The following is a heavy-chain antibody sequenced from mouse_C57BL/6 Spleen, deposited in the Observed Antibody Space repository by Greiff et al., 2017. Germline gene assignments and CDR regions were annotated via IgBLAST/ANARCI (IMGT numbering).Heavy chain of an antibody. V-gene: IGHV14-4*01. CDR1: GFNIQDDY. CDR2: IDPENGDT. Sequence: VQLQQSGAELVRPGASVKLSCTASGFNIQDDYMHWVKQRPEQGLEWIGWIDPENGDTEYASKFQGKATITADTSSNTAYLQLSSLTSEDTAVYYCTTDYGSSYDDYWGQGTTLTVSS. CDR3: TTDYGSSYDDY. D-gene: IGHD1-1*01. J-gene: IGHJ2*01.